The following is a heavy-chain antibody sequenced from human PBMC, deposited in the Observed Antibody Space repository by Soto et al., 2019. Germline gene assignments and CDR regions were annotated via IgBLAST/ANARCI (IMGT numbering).Heavy chain of an antibody. CDR1: GGSISSSNW. Sequence: SETLSLTCAVSGGSISSSNWWSWVRQPPGKGLEWIGEIYHSGSTNYNPSLKSRVTISVDKSKNQFSLKLSSLTAADTAVYYCARTTYYYDSSGYYTEERVFDYWGQGTLVTVSS. J-gene: IGHJ4*02. D-gene: IGHD3-22*01. V-gene: IGHV4-4*02. CDR3: ARTTYYYDSSGYYTEERVFDY. CDR2: IYHSGST.